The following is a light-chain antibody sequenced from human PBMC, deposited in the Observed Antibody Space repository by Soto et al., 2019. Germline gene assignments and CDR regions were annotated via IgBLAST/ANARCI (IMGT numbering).Light chain of an antibody. CDR2: DAS. CDR1: QSVSDW. J-gene: IGKJ1*01. CDR3: QQYETFSGT. Sequence: DIQMTQSPSTLSSSVGDTATLTCRASQSVSDWLAWYQQKPGEAPKLLIYDASDWPSGVPSRFSGSGSGTNFTLTITSLQPDDFATYYCQQYETFSGTFGPGTKVEI. V-gene: IGKV1-5*01.